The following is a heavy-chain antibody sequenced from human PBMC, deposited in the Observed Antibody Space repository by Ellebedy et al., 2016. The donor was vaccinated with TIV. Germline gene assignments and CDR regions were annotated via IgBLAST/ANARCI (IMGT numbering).Heavy chain of an antibody. V-gene: IGHV3-66*02. Sequence: GESLKISCSASGFTVSSNYMRWVRQAPGKGLEWVSLNYIGVGTYYADSVKGRFTISRDNSKNTLYLQMNSLRSQDTAVYYCANGRGDGYNLNLYYWGQGALVSVSS. CDR3: ANGRGDGYNLNLYY. CDR2: NYIGVGT. D-gene: IGHD5-24*01. J-gene: IGHJ4*02. CDR1: GFTVSSNY.